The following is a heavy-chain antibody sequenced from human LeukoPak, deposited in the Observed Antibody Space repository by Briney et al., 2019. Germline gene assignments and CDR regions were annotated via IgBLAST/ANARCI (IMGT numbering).Heavy chain of an antibody. CDR3: ARXQXLAYXDYYMDV. CDR2: IIPIFGTA. CDR1: GGTFSSYA. D-gene: IGHD2-2*01. Sequence: SVKVSCKASGGTFSSYAISWVRQAPGQGLEWMGGIIPIFGTANYAQKFQGRVTITTDESTSTAYMELSSLRSEDTAVYYCARXQXLAYXDYYMDVWGKGTTVTVSS. J-gene: IGHJ6*03. V-gene: IGHV1-69*05.